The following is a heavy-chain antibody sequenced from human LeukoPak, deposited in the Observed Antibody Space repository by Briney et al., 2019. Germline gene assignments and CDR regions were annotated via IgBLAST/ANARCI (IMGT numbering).Heavy chain of an antibody. D-gene: IGHD2-2*03. J-gene: IGHJ4*02. V-gene: IGHV6-1*01. CDR3: ASTYGYCSSTSCYGTFDY. Sequence: SQTLSLTCAISGDSVSSNSAAWNWIRQSPSRGLEWLGSTYYRSKWYNDYAVSVKSRITINPDTSKNQFSLQLNSVTPEDTAVYYCASTYGYCSSTSCYGTFDYWGQGTLVTVSS. CDR1: GDSVSSNSAA. CDR2: TYYRSKWYN.